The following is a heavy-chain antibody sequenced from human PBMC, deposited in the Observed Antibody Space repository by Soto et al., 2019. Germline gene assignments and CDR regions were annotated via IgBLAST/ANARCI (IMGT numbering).Heavy chain of an antibody. D-gene: IGHD4-17*01. CDR1: GYTFASYD. CDR2: MNPHSGDT. J-gene: IGHJ2*01. V-gene: IGHV1-8*01. CDR3: ARGHQDYGDPDWYFDF. Sequence: ASVKVSCKASGYTFASYDINWVRQATGQGLEWMGWMNPHSGDTGYAQKFQGRVTMTRNTSIGTAYMELSSLRSDDTAVYYCARGHQDYGDPDWYFDFWGRGTLVTVSS.